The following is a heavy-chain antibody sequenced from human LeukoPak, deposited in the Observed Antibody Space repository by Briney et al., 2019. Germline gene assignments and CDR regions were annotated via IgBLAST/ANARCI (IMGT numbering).Heavy chain of an antibody. V-gene: IGHV1-8*01. CDR3: ARLIAVAGTYYFDH. CDR2: MNPNSGNT. D-gene: IGHD6-19*01. J-gene: IGHJ4*02. CDR1: GYTFTSYD. Sequence: ASVKVSCKASGYTFTSYDINWVRQATGQGLEWMGWMNPNSGNTGYVQKFQGRVTMTRNTSISTAYMELSSLRSEDTAVYYCARLIAVAGTYYFDHWGQGTLVTVSS.